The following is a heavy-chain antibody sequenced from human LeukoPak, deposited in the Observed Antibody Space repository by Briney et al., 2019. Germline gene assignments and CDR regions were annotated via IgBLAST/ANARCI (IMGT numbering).Heavy chain of an antibody. D-gene: IGHD3-10*02. CDR1: GYNFATYW. CDR3: ATIYMFGESRPYGAFDN. V-gene: IGHV5-10-1*01. J-gene: IGHJ3*02. CDR2: IDPSDSYT. Sequence: GESLRISCKGSGYNFATYWISWLRQMPGKGLEWMVRIDPSDSYTKYSPAFEGHVSMSVDKSNSTAYLEWRSLKASDTAIYYCATIYMFGESRPYGAFDNWGQGTVVTASS.